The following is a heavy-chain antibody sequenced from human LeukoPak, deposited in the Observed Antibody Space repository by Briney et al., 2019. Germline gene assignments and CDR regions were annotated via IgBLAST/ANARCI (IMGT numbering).Heavy chain of an antibody. D-gene: IGHD6-13*01. CDR2: IWYDGSND. CDR1: GFTFGNFG. CDR3: ARDPSSKAAAGRGDY. V-gene: IGHV3-33*01. Sequence: GGSLRLSCVTSGFTFGNFGMYWVRQTPDKGLEWVAVIWYDGSNDDYADSVKGRFTISRDNSKSTLYLQMNSMRAEDAAVCYCARDPSSKAAAGRGDYWGQGTLVTVSS. J-gene: IGHJ4*02.